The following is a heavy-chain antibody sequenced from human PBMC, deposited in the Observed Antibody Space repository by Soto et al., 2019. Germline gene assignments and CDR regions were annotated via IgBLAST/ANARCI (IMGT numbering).Heavy chain of an antibody. CDR3: ARDSDFELKRGGYYCYAMDV. V-gene: IGHV4-61*01. J-gene: IGHJ6*02. CDR1: GGSVTSGSYY. D-gene: IGHD1-1*01. CDR2: IYYSGSA. Sequence: QVQLQESGPGLVKPSETLSLPCTVSGGSVTSGSYYWSWIRQPPGKGLEWVGHIYYSGSATYNPSLQSGVTMLVDTSKDQFSLELTSVTAADTAVYYCARDSDFELKRGGYYCYAMDVLGQGTTVTVSS.